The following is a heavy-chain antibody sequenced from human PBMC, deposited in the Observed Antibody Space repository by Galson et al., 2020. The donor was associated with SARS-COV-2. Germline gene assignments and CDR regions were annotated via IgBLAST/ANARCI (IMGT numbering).Heavy chain of an antibody. CDR1: GYTLTTYG. CDR2: ISGYNGNT. D-gene: IGHD3-22*01. J-gene: IGHJ4*02. Sequence: ASVKVSCKASGYTLTTYGMSWVRQAPGQGLEWMGWISGYNGNTKYAQNFQGRVTMTTDTSTRTAYMELRSLRSDDTAVYYCARAPEVTYFYDSSGYHCDSWGQGTLFTVSS. CDR3: ARAPEVTYFYDSSGYHCDS. V-gene: IGHV1-18*04.